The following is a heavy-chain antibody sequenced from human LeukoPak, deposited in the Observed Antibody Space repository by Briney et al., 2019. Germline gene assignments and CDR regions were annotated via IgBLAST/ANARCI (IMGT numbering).Heavy chain of an antibody. J-gene: IGHJ6*02. Sequence: GGSLRLSCAASGFTFSSSWMHWVRQAPGKGLVWVSSINGEGSYTNYADSVKGRFTISRDNSKNTLYLQMNSLRAEDTAVYYCARDRGHSTYYDFWREGGYYYGMDVWGQGTTVTVSS. D-gene: IGHD3-3*01. CDR1: GFTFSSSW. CDR3: ARDRGHSTYYDFWREGGYYYGMDV. CDR2: INGEGSYT. V-gene: IGHV3-74*01.